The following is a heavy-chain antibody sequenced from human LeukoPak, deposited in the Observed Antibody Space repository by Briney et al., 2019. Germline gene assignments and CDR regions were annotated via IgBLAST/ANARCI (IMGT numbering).Heavy chain of an antibody. J-gene: IGHJ4*02. CDR1: GFAFHTNA. V-gene: IGHV3-23*01. CDR3: AKVGGQWLDSGHTYFDY. CDR2: INFNSIVT. D-gene: IGHD6-19*01. Sequence: PGGSLRLSCAASGFAFHTNAMSWVRQAPGQGLEWVAGINFNSIVTTYGDSVKGRFTISRDNSKNTLFLQMNNLRAEDTAVYYCAKVGGQWLDSGHTYFDYWGQGTLVTVSS.